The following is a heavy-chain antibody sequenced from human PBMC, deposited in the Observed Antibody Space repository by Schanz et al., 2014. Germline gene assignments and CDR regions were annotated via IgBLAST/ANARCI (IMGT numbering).Heavy chain of an antibody. V-gene: IGHV3-11*01. D-gene: IGHD2-15*01. J-gene: IGHJ5*01. CDR2: IGNGGVTI. CDR1: GFPFSDYF. Sequence: QVQLVDSGGGLVKPGGSLRLSCTASGFPFSDYFMAWIRQPPGRGLEWVSYIGNGGVTIYYADSVKGRFTISRDNSKNSLYLQMNSLRAEDTAVYYCAKTPREYCNYDNCPNWFDSWGQGTLVTASS. CDR3: AKTPREYCNYDNCPNWFDS.